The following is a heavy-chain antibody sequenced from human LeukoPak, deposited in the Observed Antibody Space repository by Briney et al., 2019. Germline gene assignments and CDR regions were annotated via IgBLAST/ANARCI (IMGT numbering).Heavy chain of an antibody. CDR3: ARGGVRASDYYYYYMDV. CDR2: ISSSSSPI. J-gene: IGHJ6*03. Sequence: PGGSLRLSCAASGFTFSSYSMNWVRQAPGKGLECVSYISSSSSPIYYADFVKGRFTISRDNAKNSLYLEMNSLRAEDTAVYYCARGGVRASDYYYYYMDVWGKGTTVTVSS. D-gene: IGHD4-23*01. V-gene: IGHV3-48*01. CDR1: GFTFSSYS.